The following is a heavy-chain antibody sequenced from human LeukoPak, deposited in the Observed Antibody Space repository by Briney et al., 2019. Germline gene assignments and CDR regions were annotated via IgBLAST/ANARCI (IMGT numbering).Heavy chain of an antibody. CDR2: IYYSGST. CDR3: ARAYCSSTSCYLRVPYYFDY. Sequence: SETLSLTCTVSGGSISSGGYYWSWIRQHPGKGLEWIGYIYYSGSTYYNPSLKSRVTISVDTSENQFSLKLSSVTAADTAVYYCARAYCSSTSCYLRVPYYFDYWGQGTLVTVSS. D-gene: IGHD2-2*01. CDR1: GGSISSGGYY. J-gene: IGHJ4*02. V-gene: IGHV4-31*03.